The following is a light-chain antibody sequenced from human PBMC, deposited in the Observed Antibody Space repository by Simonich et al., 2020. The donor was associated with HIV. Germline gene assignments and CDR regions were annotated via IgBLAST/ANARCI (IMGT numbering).Light chain of an antibody. CDR2: DAT. V-gene: IGKV3-11*01. CDR3: QQRSNWPPKFT. CDR1: QSVSSN. J-gene: IGKJ3*01. Sequence: EIGMTQSPATLSVSPGERATLSCRASQSVSSNLAWYQQKPGQAPRLLIYDATNRATGIPARLSGSGSGTDFTLTISSLEPEDYAVYYCQQRSNWPPKFTFGPGTKVDIK.